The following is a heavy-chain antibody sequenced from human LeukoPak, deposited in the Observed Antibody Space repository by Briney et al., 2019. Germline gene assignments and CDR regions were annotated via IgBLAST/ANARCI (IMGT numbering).Heavy chain of an antibody. V-gene: IGHV1-2*02. CDR3: ARCTDSSGLLPVDI. D-gene: IGHD3-22*01. CDR1: GYTVTGYY. J-gene: IGHJ3*02. CDR2: INPNSGGT. Sequence: GASVKVSCTASGYTVTGYYMHWVRQAPGQGLEWMGWINPNSGGTNYAQNFQGRVTMTRDTSISTAYMELSRLRSDDTAVYYCARCTDSSGLLPVDIWGQGTMVTVSS.